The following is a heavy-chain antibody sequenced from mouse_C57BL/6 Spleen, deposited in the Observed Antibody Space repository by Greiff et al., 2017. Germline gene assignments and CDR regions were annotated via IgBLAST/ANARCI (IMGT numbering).Heavy chain of an antibody. Sequence: QVQLQQPGAELVRPGSSVKLSCKASGYTFTSYWMHWVKQRPIQGLEWIGNIDPSDSETHYTQKFKDKATLTVDKSSSTAYMQLSSLTSEDSAVYYCARGFGYYAMDYWGQGTSVTVSS. CDR3: ARGFGYYAMDY. CDR1: GYTFTSYW. V-gene: IGHV1-52*01. CDR2: IDPSDSET. J-gene: IGHJ4*01.